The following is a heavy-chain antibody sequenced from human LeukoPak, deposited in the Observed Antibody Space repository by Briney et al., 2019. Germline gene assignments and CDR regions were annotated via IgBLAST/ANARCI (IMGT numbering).Heavy chain of an antibody. Sequence: PSGTLSLTCAVSGGSISSSNWWSWVRQPPGKGLEWIGEIYHSGSTNYNPSLKSRVTTSVDKSKNQFSLKLSSVTAADTAVYYCARSYSGSYYTFDYWGQGTLVTVSS. CDR3: ARSYSGSYYTFDY. J-gene: IGHJ4*02. CDR2: IYHSGST. V-gene: IGHV4-4*02. D-gene: IGHD1-26*01. CDR1: GGSISSSNW.